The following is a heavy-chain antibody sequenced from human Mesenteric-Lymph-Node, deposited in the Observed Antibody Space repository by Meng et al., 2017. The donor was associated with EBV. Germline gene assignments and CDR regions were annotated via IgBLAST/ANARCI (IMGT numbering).Heavy chain of an antibody. V-gene: IGHV3-23*01. CDR1: GFTFSSYA. CDR3: AKAWGLRFVLDV. D-gene: IGHD5-12*01. J-gene: IGHJ6*02. Sequence: VQLLESGGGLVQPGGSLRLSCADSGFTFSSYAMSWVRQAPGKGLEWVSAISGSGGSTYYADSVKGRFTISRDNSKNTLYLQMNSLRAEDTAVYYCAKAWGLRFVLDVWGQGTTVTVSS. CDR2: ISGSGGST.